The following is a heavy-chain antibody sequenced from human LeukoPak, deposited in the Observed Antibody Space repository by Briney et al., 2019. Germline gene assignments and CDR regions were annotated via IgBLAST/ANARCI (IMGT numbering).Heavy chain of an antibody. J-gene: IGHJ4*02. CDR3: AREMMVRGVHDY. D-gene: IGHD3-10*01. CDR2: INPNSGGT. CDR1: GYTFTGYY. V-gene: IGHV1-2*02. Sequence: ASVKVSCKASGYTFTGYYMHWVRQAPGQGLEWMGWINPNSGGTNYAQKFQGRVTMTRDTSISTAYMELSRLRSDDTAMYYCAREMMVRGVHDYWGQGTLVTVSS.